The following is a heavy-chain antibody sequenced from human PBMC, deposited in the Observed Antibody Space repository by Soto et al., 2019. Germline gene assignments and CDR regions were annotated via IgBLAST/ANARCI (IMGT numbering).Heavy chain of an antibody. CDR3: ARGDIVVVPAAIDY. CDR2: ISYDGSNK. V-gene: IGHV3-30-3*01. CDR1: GFTFSSYA. Sequence: GSLRLSCAASGFTFSSYAMHWVRQAPGKGLEWVAVISYDGSNKYYADSVKGRFTISRDNSKNTLYLQMNSLRAEDTAVYYCARGDIVVVPAAIDYWGQGTLVTVSS. J-gene: IGHJ4*02. D-gene: IGHD2-2*01.